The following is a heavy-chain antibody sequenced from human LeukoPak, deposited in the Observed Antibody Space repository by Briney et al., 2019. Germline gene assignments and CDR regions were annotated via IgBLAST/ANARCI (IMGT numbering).Heavy chain of an antibody. CDR2: INHSGSP. CDR1: GDSIIGYY. J-gene: IGHJ4*02. CDR3: ARCGLRYYGSENDWRKKFYFDI. Sequence: SETLSLTCSVSGDSIIGYYWNWIRQSPGKGLEWIGEINHSGSPKYNPSLKGRVTMSIDTSKNQFSLRLRSVTAADTAVYYCARCGLRYYGSENDWRKKFYFDIWGQGVPVTVSS. V-gene: IGHV4-34*01. D-gene: IGHD3-10*01.